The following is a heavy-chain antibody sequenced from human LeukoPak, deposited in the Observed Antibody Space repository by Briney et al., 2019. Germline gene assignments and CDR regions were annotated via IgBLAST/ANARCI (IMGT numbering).Heavy chain of an antibody. Sequence: SETLSLTCSVSGGSIGRGSYYWGWIRQSPGKGLEWIGSIYYSGSTNYNPSLKSRVTISVDTSKNQFSLKLGSVTAADTAVYYCARVAAKTVDYWGQGTLVTVSS. J-gene: IGHJ4*02. CDR3: ARVAAKTVDY. CDR2: IYYSGST. V-gene: IGHV4-39*07. CDR1: GGSIGRGSYY. D-gene: IGHD2-15*01.